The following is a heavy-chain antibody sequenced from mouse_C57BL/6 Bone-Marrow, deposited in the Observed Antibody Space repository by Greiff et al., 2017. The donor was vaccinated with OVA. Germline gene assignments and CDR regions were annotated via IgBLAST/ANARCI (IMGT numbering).Heavy chain of an antibody. J-gene: IGHJ2*01. CDR3: TRNGYYPFDY. V-gene: IGHV1-15*01. CDR1: GYTFTDYD. CDR2: IDPETGGT. D-gene: IGHD2-3*01. Sequence: QVQLQQSGAELVRPGASVTLSCKASGYTFTDYDMHWVKQTPVHGLEWIGAIDPETGGTAYNQKFKGTAILTADKYSSTAYKELRSLTSEDSAVYYCTRNGYYPFDYWGQGTTLTVSS.